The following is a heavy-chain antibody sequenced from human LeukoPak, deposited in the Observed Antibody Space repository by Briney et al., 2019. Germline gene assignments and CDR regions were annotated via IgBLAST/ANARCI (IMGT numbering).Heavy chain of an antibody. CDR1: GGTIISGSYY. V-gene: IGHV4-31*03. D-gene: IGHD5-12*01. CDR3: AREEKQRDGSPPEIFDI. J-gene: IGHJ3*02. Sequence: ESGPGLVKVSETLSLTCSVSGGTIISGSYYWSWIRQHPGKGLEWIGNTYHSGTTYYNPSLKSRVSISIDRSKNQFSMKLNSVTAANTAVYYCAREEKQRDGSPPEIFDIWGQGAIASVSS. CDR2: TYHSGTT.